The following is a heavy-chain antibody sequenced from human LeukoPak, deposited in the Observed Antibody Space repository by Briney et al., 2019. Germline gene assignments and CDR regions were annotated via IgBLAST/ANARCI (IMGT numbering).Heavy chain of an antibody. D-gene: IGHD3-16*01. J-gene: IGHJ4*02. V-gene: IGHV4-34*01. CDR1: GGSFSGYY. CDR3: ARVGGGDYVWGSSSYYFDY. CDR2: INHSGST. Sequence: SETLSLTCAVYGGSFSGYYWSWLRQPPGKGLEWIGEINHSGSTNYNPSLKSRVTISVDTSKNQFSLKLSSVTAADTAVYYCARVGGGDYVWGSSSYYFDYWGQGTLVTVSS.